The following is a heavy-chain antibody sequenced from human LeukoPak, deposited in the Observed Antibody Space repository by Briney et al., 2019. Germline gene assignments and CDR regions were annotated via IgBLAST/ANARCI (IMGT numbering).Heavy chain of an antibody. D-gene: IGHD1-14*01. Sequence: GGSLRLSCAASGFTFSSYAMSWVRQAPGKGLEWVAFIRYDGSNKYYADSVKGRFTISRDNSKNTLYLQMNSLRAEDTAVYYCAKDPTTISWPGFFDYWGQGTLVTVSS. CDR1: GFTFSSYA. CDR3: AKDPTTISWPGFFDY. CDR2: IRYDGSNK. J-gene: IGHJ4*02. V-gene: IGHV3-30*02.